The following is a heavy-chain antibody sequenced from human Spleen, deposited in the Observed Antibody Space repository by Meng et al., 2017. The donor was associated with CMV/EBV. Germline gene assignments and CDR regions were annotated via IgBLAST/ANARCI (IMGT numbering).Heavy chain of an antibody. D-gene: IGHD2-2*01. CDR3: ARGWQCTSTSCYSDISYYYGMDV. V-gene: IGHV3-21*01. Sequence: GESLKISCAATGFTFSLYSMHCVRQAPGKGLEWVSSISSSSGYIYYADSVKGRFVISRDNAKNSLNLQMSNLRAEDTGVYYSARGWQCTSTSCYSDISYYYGMDVWGQGTTVTVSS. CDR2: ISSSSGYI. J-gene: IGHJ6*02. CDR1: GFTFSLYS.